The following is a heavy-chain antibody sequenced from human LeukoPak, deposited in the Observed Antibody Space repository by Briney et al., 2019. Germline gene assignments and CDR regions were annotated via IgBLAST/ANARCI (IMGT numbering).Heavy chain of an antibody. V-gene: IGHV1-69*13. CDR1: GGTFSSYA. CDR3: ASSWRWLQLGELDY. D-gene: IGHD5-24*01. J-gene: IGHJ4*02. Sequence: SVKVSCKASGGTFSSYAISWVRQAPGQGLEWMGGIIPIFGTANYAQKFQGRVTITADESTSTAYMELSSLRSEDTAVYYCASSWRWLQLGELDYWGQGTLVTVSS. CDR2: IIPIFGTA.